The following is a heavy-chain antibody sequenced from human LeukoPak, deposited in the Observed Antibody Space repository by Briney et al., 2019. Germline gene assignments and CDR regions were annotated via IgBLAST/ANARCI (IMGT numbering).Heavy chain of an antibody. CDR3: ARDSGGFYYVH. Sequence: ASVKVSCKTSGYTFTDFGINWVRQAPGQGLEWMGRFTTYNGNTNYAQKFQGRVTMTTDTSTTTAYLEVTSLRSDDTAVYYCARDSGGFYYVHWGQGTLVTVSS. J-gene: IGHJ4*02. CDR1: GYTFTDFG. D-gene: IGHD3-22*01. V-gene: IGHV1-18*01. CDR2: FTTYNGNT.